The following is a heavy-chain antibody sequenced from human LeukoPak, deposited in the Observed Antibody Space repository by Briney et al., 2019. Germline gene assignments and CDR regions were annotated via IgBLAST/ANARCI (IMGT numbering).Heavy chain of an antibody. V-gene: IGHV4-59*01. CDR3: AREVADSGLSYNWFDP. CDR1: GGSISSYY. Sequence: SETLSLTCTVSGGSISSYYWSWIRQPPGKGLEWIGYIYYSGSTNYNPSLKSRVTISVDTSKNQFSLKLSSVTAADTAVYYCAREVADSGLSYNWFDPWGQGTLVTVSS. D-gene: IGHD5-12*01. J-gene: IGHJ5*02. CDR2: IYYSGST.